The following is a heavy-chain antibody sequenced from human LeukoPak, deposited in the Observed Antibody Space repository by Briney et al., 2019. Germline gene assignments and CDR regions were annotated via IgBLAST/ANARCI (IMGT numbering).Heavy chain of an antibody. Sequence: GGSLRLSCAASGFTFSTYSMTWVRQGPGKGLEGGSGIYPSGDSTFYADSVKGGFTISRDNSKTTLYLQMSSLRTEDTAIYYCAKDVVPDSGWALDYSGQGTLVTVSS. V-gene: IGHV3-23*01. J-gene: IGHJ4*02. CDR2: IYPSGDST. D-gene: IGHD6-19*01. CDR3: AKDVVPDSGWALDY. CDR1: GFTFSTYS.